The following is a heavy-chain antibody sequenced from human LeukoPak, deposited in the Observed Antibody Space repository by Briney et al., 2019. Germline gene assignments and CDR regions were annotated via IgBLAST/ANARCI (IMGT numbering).Heavy chain of an antibody. CDR1: GYTFTGYY. CDR2: INPNSGGT. J-gene: IGHJ4*02. Sequence: GASVKVSCKASGYTFTGYYMHWVRQAPGQGLEWMGWINPNSGGTNYALKFQGRVTMTRDTSISTAYMEMSRLTSDDTALYYCARAAGYGSSWYTDYWGQGTLVTVST. CDR3: ARAAGYGSSWYTDY. D-gene: IGHD6-13*01. V-gene: IGHV1-2*02.